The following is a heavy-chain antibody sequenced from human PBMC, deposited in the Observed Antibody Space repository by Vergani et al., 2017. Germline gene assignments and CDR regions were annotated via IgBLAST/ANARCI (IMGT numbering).Heavy chain of an antibody. Sequence: QLQLQESGPGLVKPSETLSLTCTVSGGSISSSNYYWGWIRQSPGKGLEWIGNIYYSGSTYYNPSLKSRVTISVDTSKDQFSLKLSYVTATDTAVYFCARGDNSGGLVGWFDPWGQGTLVTVSS. D-gene: IGHD6-19*01. CDR2: IYYSGST. CDR1: GGSISSSNYY. CDR3: ARGDNSGGLVGWFDP. J-gene: IGHJ5*02. V-gene: IGHV4-39*07.